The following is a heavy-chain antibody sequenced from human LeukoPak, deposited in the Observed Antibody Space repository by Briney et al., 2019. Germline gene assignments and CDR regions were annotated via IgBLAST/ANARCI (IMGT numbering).Heavy chain of an antibody. V-gene: IGHV4-61*01. CDR1: GGSVSSGSYY. CDR3: ARDDHSSGHFDY. Sequence: SETLSLTCTVSGGSVSSGSYYWSWIRQPPGRGLEWIGYIYYSGSTNYNPSLKSRVTISVDMSKNQFSLKLSSVTAADTAVYYCARDDHSSGHFDYWGQGTLVTVSS. D-gene: IGHD3-22*01. CDR2: IYYSGST. J-gene: IGHJ4*02.